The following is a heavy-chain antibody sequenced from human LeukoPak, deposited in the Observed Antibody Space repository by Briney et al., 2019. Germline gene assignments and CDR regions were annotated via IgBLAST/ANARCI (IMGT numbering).Heavy chain of an antibody. Sequence: VGSLRLSCAASGFTVSSDYMSWVRQAPGKGLEWVSVIYSGGSTYYADSVKGRFTISRDNSKNTLYLQMNSLRAEDTAVYYCARDEVYYDSSGYYYGYFDYWGQGTLVTVSS. D-gene: IGHD3-22*01. J-gene: IGHJ4*02. CDR3: ARDEVYYDSSGYYYGYFDY. CDR2: IYSGGST. V-gene: IGHV3-53*01. CDR1: GFTVSSDY.